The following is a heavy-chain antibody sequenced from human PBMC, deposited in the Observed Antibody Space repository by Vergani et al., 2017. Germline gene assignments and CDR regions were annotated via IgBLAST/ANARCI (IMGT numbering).Heavy chain of an antibody. D-gene: IGHD3-22*01. CDR1: GGSFSGYY. CDR3: ARRRSSGYYYSYYYGMDV. J-gene: IGHJ6*02. Sequence: QVQLQQWGAGLLKLSETLSLTCAVYGGSFSGYYWSWIRQPPGNGLEWIGEINHSGSTNYNPSLKSRVTISGDTSKRQFSLKLSSVTAADTAVYYCARRRSSGYYYSYYYGMDVWGQGSTVTVS. V-gene: IGHV4-34*01. CDR2: INHSGST.